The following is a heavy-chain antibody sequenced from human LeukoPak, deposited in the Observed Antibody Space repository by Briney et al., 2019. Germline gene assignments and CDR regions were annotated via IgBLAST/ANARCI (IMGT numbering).Heavy chain of an antibody. Sequence: GGSLRLSCAASGFTFSSYDMHWVRQAPGKGLEWVALIWYDGSNKNYADSVKGRFTISRDDSKNTLFLQMNSLRAEDTAVYYCAREASDAFDIWGQGTMVTVSS. CDR3: AREASDAFDI. J-gene: IGHJ3*02. V-gene: IGHV3-33*01. CDR2: IWYDGSNK. CDR1: GFTFSSYD.